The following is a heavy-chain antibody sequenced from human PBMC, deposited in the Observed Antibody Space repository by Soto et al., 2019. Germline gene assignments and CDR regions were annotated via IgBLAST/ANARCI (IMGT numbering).Heavy chain of an antibody. J-gene: IGHJ6*02. CDR2: IIPIFGTA. CDR3: ARDFLSSSGAARYYYGMDV. V-gene: IGHV1-69*13. D-gene: IGHD6-6*01. CDR1: GGTFSSYA. Sequence: SVKVSCKASGGTFSSYAISWVRQAPGQGLEWMGGIIPIFGTANYAQNVQGRVTITADEPTSTAYMELSSLRSEDTAVYYCARDFLSSSGAARYYYGMDVWGQGTTVTVSS.